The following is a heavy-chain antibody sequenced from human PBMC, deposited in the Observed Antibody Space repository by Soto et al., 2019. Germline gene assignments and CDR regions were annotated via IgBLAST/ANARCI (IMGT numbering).Heavy chain of an antibody. J-gene: IGHJ6*03. CDR1: SGSISSSNW. CDR3: ARGIAARPGYYYYYMDV. Sequence: QVQLQESGPGLVKPSGTLSLTCAVSSGSISSSNWWSWVRQPPGKGLEWIGEIYHSGSTNYNPSLQSRVTLAVDKSKNQFSLKLSSVTAADTAVYYCARGIAARPGYYYYYMDVWGKGTTVTVSS. V-gene: IGHV4-4*02. D-gene: IGHD6-6*01. CDR2: IYHSGST.